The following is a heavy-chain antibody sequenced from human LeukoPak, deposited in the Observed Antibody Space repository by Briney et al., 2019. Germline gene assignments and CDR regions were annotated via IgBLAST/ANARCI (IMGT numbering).Heavy chain of an antibody. CDR2: ITISGHTK. CDR3: ARGDPHADL. CDR1: GFDLSTYE. Sequence: GGSLRLSCAASGFDLSTYEMNGVRQARGKGLEWIADITISGHTKNYADSVKGRFTISRDNARTSLYLQMNSLRVDDTGVYYCARGDPHADLWGQGTLVIVSS. V-gene: IGHV3-48*03. J-gene: IGHJ5*02.